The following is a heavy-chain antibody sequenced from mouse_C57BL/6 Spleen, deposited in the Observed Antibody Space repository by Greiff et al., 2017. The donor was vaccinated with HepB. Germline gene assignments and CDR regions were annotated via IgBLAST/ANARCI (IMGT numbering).Heavy chain of an antibody. D-gene: IGHD2-1*01. Sequence: EVKLEESGPGLVKPSQSLSLTCSVTGYSITSGYYWNWIRQFPGNKLEWMGYISYDGSNNYNPSLKNRISITRDTSKNQFFLKLNSVTTEDTATYYCAREGIYYGNYVLAYWGQGTLVTVSA. CDR2: ISYDGSN. V-gene: IGHV3-6*01. J-gene: IGHJ3*01. CDR1: GYSITSGYY. CDR3: AREGIYYGNYVLAY.